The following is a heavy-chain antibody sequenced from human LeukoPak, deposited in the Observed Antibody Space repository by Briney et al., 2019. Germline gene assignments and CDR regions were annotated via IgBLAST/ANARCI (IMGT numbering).Heavy chain of an antibody. J-gene: IGHJ4*02. D-gene: IGHD2-15*01. CDR3: AKGKAGSSYSGIDF. Sequence: GGSLRLSCAASGFTFSNYAMSWVHQAPGKGLEWVSVISGSGGNTFSADSVKGRFTISRDSSKNTLQLQMNSLRAEDTAVYYCAKGKAGSSYSGIDFWGQGTLVTVSS. CDR2: ISGSGGNT. V-gene: IGHV3-23*01. CDR1: GFTFSNYA.